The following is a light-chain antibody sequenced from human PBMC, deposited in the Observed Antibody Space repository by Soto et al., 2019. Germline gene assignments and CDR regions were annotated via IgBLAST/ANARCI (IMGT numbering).Light chain of an antibody. CDR2: DVT. Sequence: QSVLTQPASVSGSYGQSITISCTGTSSDVGGYNYVSWYQQQPGKAPKFMIYDVTNRPSGVSNRFSGSKSGNTASLTISGLQAEDEADYYCCSYTTSNTRQIVFGTGTKVTVL. J-gene: IGLJ1*01. CDR3: CSYTTSNTRQIV. V-gene: IGLV2-14*01. CDR1: SSDVGGYNY.